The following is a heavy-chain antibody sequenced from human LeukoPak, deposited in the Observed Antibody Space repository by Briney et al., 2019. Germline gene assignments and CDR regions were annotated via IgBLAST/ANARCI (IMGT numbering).Heavy chain of an antibody. Sequence: GGSLRLSCAASGFTFSSYSMNWVRQAPGRGLEWVSSIISDGSYIYYADSVKGRFTISRDNAKNSLYLQMNSLRAEDTAVYYCARGSSVVPAPIPDYWGQGTLVTVSS. CDR2: IISDGSYI. CDR3: ARGSSVVPAPIPDY. J-gene: IGHJ4*02. V-gene: IGHV3-21*01. D-gene: IGHD2-15*01. CDR1: GFTFSSYS.